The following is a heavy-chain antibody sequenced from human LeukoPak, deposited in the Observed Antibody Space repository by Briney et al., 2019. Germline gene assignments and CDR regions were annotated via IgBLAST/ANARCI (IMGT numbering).Heavy chain of an antibody. CDR2: IYYSGST. CDR1: GGSISSYY. CDR3: ARGLMSGSGSYYKPIYYYYYMDV. V-gene: IGHV4-59*01. D-gene: IGHD3-10*01. J-gene: IGHJ6*03. Sequence: SETLSLTCTVSGGSISSYYWSWIRQPPGKGLEWIGYIYYSGSTNCNPSLKSRVTISVDTSKNQFSLKLSSVTAADTAVYYCARGLMSGSGSYYKPIYYYYYMDVWGKGTTVTISS.